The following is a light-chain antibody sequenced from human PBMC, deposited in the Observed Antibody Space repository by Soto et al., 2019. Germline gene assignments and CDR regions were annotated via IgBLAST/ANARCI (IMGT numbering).Light chain of an antibody. CDR2: GNS. CDR3: QSYDSSLSGYV. V-gene: IGLV1-40*01. Sequence: QCVLTQPASVSGAPGQRVTISCTGSGSNIGAGYDVHWYQQLPGTAPKVLIYGNSNRPSGVPDRFSGSKSGTSASLAITGLQAEDEADYYCQSYDSSLSGYVFGTGTKVTV. J-gene: IGLJ1*01. CDR1: GSNIGAGYD.